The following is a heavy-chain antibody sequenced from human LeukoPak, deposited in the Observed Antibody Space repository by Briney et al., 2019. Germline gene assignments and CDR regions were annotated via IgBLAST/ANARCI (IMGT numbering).Heavy chain of an antibody. CDR1: GGSISSSSYY. Sequence: SETLSLTCTVSGGSISSSSYYWGWIRQPPGKGLEWIGSIYYSGSTYYNPSLKSRVTISVDTSKNQFSLKLSSVTAADTAVYYCASLPLGAFGEFLNFDNWGQGILVTVSS. D-gene: IGHD3-10*01. J-gene: IGHJ4*02. V-gene: IGHV4-39*07. CDR2: IYYSGST. CDR3: ASLPLGAFGEFLNFDN.